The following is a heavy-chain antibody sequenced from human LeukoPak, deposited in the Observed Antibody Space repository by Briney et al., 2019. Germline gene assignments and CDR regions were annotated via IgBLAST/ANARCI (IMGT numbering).Heavy chain of an antibody. CDR1: GGSISSYY. Sequence: SETLSLTCTVSGGSISSYYWSWIRQPPGKGLEWIGYIYYSGSTNYNPSLKSRVTISVDTSKNQFSLKLSSVTAADTAVYYCARVDPYSSSWYRYWYFDLWGRGTLVTVSS. J-gene: IGHJ2*01. CDR2: IYYSGST. CDR3: ARVDPYSSSWYRYWYFDL. V-gene: IGHV4-59*08. D-gene: IGHD6-13*01.